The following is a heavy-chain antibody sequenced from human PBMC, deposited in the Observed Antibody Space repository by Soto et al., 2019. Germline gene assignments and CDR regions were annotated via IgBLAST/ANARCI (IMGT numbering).Heavy chain of an antibody. J-gene: IGHJ4*02. V-gene: IGHV3-23*01. CDR1: GFRFSSHD. D-gene: IGHD5-12*01. CDR2: ISGSGGST. CDR3: AREGSGYNF. Sequence: GSLRLSCAASGFRFSSHDMSWVRQAPGKGLEWVSAISGSGGSTYYADSVKGRFTISRDNSKNTLYLQMNSLRAEDTAVYYCAREGSGYNFWGQGTQVTVSS.